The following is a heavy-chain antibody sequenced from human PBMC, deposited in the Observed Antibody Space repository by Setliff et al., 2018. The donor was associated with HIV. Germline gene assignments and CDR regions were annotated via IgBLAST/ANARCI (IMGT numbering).Heavy chain of an antibody. J-gene: IGHJ4*02. Sequence: PSETLSLTCTVSGGSISSYYWRLIRQPPGKGLEWIGYIYTSGRVNYNPSLNSRVTISVDTSKNQFSLKVNSGTAADTAVYYCATSRRIGVDGECEYWGQGTL. CDR1: GGSISSYY. V-gene: IGHV4-4*09. CDR2: IYTSGRV. D-gene: IGHD5-12*01. CDR3: ATSRRIGVDGECEY.